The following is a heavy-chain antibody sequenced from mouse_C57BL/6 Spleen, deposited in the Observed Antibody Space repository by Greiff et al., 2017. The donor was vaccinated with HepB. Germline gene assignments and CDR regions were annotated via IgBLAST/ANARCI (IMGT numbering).Heavy chain of an antibody. V-gene: IGHV1-81*01. CDR1: GYTFTSYG. D-gene: IGHD1-1*01. J-gene: IGHJ4*01. CDR2: IYPRSGNT. CDR3: ARGKEFIKGAMDY. Sequence: VQLQQSGAELARPGASVKLSCKASGYTFTSYGISWVKQRTGQGLEWIGEIYPRSGNTYYNEKFKGKATLTADKSSSTAYMELRSLQSEDSAAYFCARGKEFIKGAMDYWVQGTSVTVSS.